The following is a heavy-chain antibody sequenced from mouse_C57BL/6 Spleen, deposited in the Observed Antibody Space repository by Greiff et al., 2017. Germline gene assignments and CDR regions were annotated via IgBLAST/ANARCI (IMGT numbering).Heavy chain of an antibody. CDR1: GYTFTSYW. CDR3: ARKDSYGNYPAWFAY. J-gene: IGHJ3*01. CDR2: IDPSDSYT. D-gene: IGHD2-1*01. V-gene: IGHV1-69*01. Sequence: VKLQQPGAELVMPGASVKLSCKASGYTFTSYWMHWVKQRPGQGLEWIGEIDPSDSYTNYNQKFKGKSTLTVDKSSSTAYMQLSSLTSEDSAVYYCARKDSYGNYPAWFAYWGQGTLVTVSA.